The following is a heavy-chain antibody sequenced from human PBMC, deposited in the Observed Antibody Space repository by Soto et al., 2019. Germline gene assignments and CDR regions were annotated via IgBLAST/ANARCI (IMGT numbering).Heavy chain of an antibody. CDR3: ARAAHYSSPFRWFDP. J-gene: IGHJ5*02. V-gene: IGHV4-31*03. Sequence: SVTLCDPCTVAGGSIRGGGYYWSWIRQNPGKGLEWIGYIYYSGSTYYNPSLKSRVTISVDTSKNQFSLKLSSVTAADTAVYYCARAAHYSSPFRWFDPWGQGTLVTVSS. CDR2: IYYSGST. CDR1: GGSIRGGGYY. D-gene: IGHD6-13*01.